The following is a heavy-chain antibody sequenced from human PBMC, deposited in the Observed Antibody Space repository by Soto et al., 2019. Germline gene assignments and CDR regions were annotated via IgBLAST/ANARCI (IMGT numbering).Heavy chain of an antibody. J-gene: IGHJ4*02. CDR2: IYWDDDK. V-gene: IGHV2-5*02. CDR1: GFSLSTSGVG. Sequence: QITLKESGPTLVKPTQTLTLTCTFSGFSLSTSGVGVGWIRQPPGKALEWLALIYWDDDKRYSPSLKSRLTINKDTSKNQVVLTMTNMDPVDTATYYCAHSRPYSSGWYVGKVFDYWGQGTLVTVSS. CDR3: AHSRPYSSGWYVGKVFDY. D-gene: IGHD6-19*01.